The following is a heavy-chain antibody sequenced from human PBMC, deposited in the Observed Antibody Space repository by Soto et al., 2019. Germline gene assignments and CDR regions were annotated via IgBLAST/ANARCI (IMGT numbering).Heavy chain of an antibody. Sequence: PSETLSLTSTVSGDSMSPSNWWNWVRQPPGKGLEWIGEAHHSGRTNYNPSLKSRVTISVDRSQNRFSLKLSSVTAADTAVYYCARSEATALDYWGQGTLVTVS. CDR1: GDSMSPSNW. V-gene: IGHV4-4*02. J-gene: IGHJ4*02. CDR3: ARSEATALDY. CDR2: AHHSGRT.